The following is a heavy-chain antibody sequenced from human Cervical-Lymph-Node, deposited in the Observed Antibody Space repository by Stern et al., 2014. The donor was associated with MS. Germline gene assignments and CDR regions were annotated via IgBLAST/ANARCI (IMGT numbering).Heavy chain of an antibody. J-gene: IGHJ4*02. Sequence: VQLLESGPGLVKPSETLSLTCTVSGGSTSSYYWSWIRQPPGKGLEWIGYISSSGGTKYNPSLKSRLTISIDTSKKQFALHLGSVTAADAAVYYCARGYTTSSGRPDYWGQGTLVTVSS. D-gene: IGHD6-6*01. CDR2: ISSSGGT. CDR1: GGSTSSYY. V-gene: IGHV4-59*08. CDR3: ARGYTTSSGRPDY.